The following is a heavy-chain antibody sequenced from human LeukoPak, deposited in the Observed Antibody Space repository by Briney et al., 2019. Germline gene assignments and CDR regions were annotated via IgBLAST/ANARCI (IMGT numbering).Heavy chain of an antibody. D-gene: IGHD3-10*01. CDR1: EFTFSSYW. Sequence: GGSLRLSSAASEFTFSSYWMHWVRQAPGKGLVWVSRINSDGSITTYADSVKGRFTISRDNAKNTVYLQMNSLRAEDTAVYYCTRGGVDYWGQGTQVTVSS. CDR2: INSDGSIT. V-gene: IGHV3-74*01. CDR3: TRGGVDY. J-gene: IGHJ4*02.